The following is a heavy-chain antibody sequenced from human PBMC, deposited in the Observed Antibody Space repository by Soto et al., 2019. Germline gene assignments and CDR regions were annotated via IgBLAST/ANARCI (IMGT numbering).Heavy chain of an antibody. D-gene: IGHD3-9*01. V-gene: IGHV1-18*01. Sequence: GASVKVSCKASGYTFTSYGISWVRQAPGQGLEWMGWISAYNGNTNYAQKLQGRVTMTTDTSTSTAYMELRSLRSDGTAVYYCARDNNDIWTGYDARPRFDPWGQGTLVTVSS. CDR2: ISAYNGNT. CDR3: ARDNNDIWTGYDARPRFDP. J-gene: IGHJ5*02. CDR1: GYTFTSYG.